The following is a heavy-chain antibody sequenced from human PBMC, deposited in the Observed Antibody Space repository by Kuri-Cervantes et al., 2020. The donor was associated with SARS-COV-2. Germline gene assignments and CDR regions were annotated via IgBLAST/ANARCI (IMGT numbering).Heavy chain of an antibody. CDR1: GFTFRSYE. V-gene: IGHV3-7*03. CDR2: IKQDESQK. CDR3: ATDWGSSVDGMGV. D-gene: IGHD6-6*01. Sequence: GESLKISCTVSGFTFRSYEMSWVRQAPGKGLEWVANIKQDESQKYYVDSVKGRFTISRDNAKNSLYLQMNSLRAEDTAMYYCATDWGSSVDGMGVWGQGTTVTVSS. J-gene: IGHJ6*01.